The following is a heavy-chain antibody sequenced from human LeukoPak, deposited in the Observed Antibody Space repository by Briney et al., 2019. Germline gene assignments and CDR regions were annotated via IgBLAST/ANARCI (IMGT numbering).Heavy chain of an antibody. V-gene: IGHV4-39*07. CDR1: GGSISSSSYY. CDR3: AREPETTVTTGFDY. J-gene: IGHJ4*02. Sequence: SETLSLTCTVSGGSISSSSYYWGWIRQPPGKGLEWIGSIYYSGSTYYNPSLKSRVTISVDTSKNQFSLKLSSVTAADTAVYYCAREPETTVTTGFDYWGQGTLVTVSS. D-gene: IGHD4-17*01. CDR2: IYYSGST.